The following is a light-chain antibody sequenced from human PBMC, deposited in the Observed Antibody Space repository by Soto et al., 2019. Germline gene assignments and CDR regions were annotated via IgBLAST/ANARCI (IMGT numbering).Light chain of an antibody. J-gene: IGLJ1*01. Sequence: QSALSQPPSVSGSRGQSVTISCTGTSSDVGSYNRVSWYQQPPGTAPRLMIYEVSNRPSGVPDRFSGSKSGNTASLTISGLQAEDEADYYCSSYTSTSLYVFGTGTQLTV. V-gene: IGLV2-18*02. CDR2: EVS. CDR3: SSYTSTSLYV. CDR1: SSDVGSYNR.